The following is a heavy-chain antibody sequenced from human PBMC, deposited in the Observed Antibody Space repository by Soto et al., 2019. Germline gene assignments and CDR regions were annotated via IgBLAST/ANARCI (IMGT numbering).Heavy chain of an antibody. D-gene: IGHD5-12*01. CDR3: ARDALYDPQPRRFQVSYGMDV. V-gene: IGHV3-33*01. J-gene: IGHJ6*02. CDR2: IWYDGSNK. Sequence: GGSLRLSCAASGFTFSSYGMHWVRQAPGKGLEWVAVIWYDGSNKYYADSVKGRFTISRDNSKNTLYLQMNSLRAEDTAVYYCARDALYDPQPRRFQVSYGMDVWGQGTRSPSP. CDR1: GFTFSSYG.